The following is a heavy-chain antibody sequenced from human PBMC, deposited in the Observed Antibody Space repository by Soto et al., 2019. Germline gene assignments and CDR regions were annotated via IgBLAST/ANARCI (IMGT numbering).Heavy chain of an antibody. V-gene: IGHV3-15*01. CDR1: EFTFANAW. CDR2: INSKADGGTT. J-gene: IGHJ4*02. Sequence: GGSLRLSCAASEFTFANAWISWVRQAPGKGLEWVGRINSKADGGTTDYAAPVKGRFTISRDESQNTLYLQMNSLKTEDTAVYYCTSLYYGHWGQGTLVTVSS. D-gene: IGHD4-17*01. CDR3: TSLYYGH.